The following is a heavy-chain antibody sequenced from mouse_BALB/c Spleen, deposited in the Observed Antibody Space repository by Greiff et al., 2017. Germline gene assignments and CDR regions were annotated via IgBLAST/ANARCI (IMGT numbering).Heavy chain of an antibody. D-gene: IGHD2-3*01. Sequence: QVQLQQSGAELVKPGASVKLSCKASGYTFTSYYMYWVKQRPGQGLEWIGEINPSNGGTNFNEKFKSKATLTVDKSSSTAYMQLSSLTSEDSAVYYCTRSYDGYYGFAYWGQGTLVTVSA. CDR2: INPSNGGT. CDR3: TRSYDGYYGFAY. J-gene: IGHJ3*01. V-gene: IGHV1S81*02. CDR1: GYTFTSYY.